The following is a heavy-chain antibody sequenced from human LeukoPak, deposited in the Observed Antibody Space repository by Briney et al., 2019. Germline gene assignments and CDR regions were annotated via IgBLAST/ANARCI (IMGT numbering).Heavy chain of an antibody. J-gene: IGHJ3*02. D-gene: IGHD3-10*01. CDR1: GFTFSNYG. CDR3: AKEEFYYGSGSAQDAFDM. V-gene: IGHV3-30*18. Sequence: GRSLRLSCAASGFTFSNYGMHWVRQAPGKALEWVAVISYDGSNKYYPDSVKSRFTISRDNSKNTVYVQMNSLRAEDTAVYYCAKEEFYYGSGSAQDAFDMWGQGTMVTVSS. CDR2: ISYDGSNK.